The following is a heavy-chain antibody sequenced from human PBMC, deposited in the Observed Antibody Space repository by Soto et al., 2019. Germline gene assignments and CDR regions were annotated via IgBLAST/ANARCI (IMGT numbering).Heavy chain of an antibody. V-gene: IGHV1-18*04. CDR3: ARNGLSFPMRPTYYFDW. J-gene: IGHJ4*02. CDR1: GYTFASYG. CDR2: ISGYNGDT. D-gene: IGHD1-26*01. Sequence: QVQLVQSGTDVKKPGASVKVSCKASGYTFASYGISWVRQAPGQGLEWLGWISGYNGDTNYVQKLQGRVTVTIDRSTTTAYMELRNLRSDDAAVYFCARNGLSFPMRPTYYFDWWGQGTLVTVSS.